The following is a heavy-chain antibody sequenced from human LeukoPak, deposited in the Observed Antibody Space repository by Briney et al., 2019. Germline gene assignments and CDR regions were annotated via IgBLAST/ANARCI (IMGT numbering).Heavy chain of an antibody. CDR1: GGSISSSSYY. D-gene: IGHD6-13*01. CDR3: ASPSSSWSSFDY. Sequence: PSETLSLTCTVSGGSISSSSYYWGWIRQPPGKGLEWIGSIYYSGSTYYNPSLKSRVTISVDTSKNQFSLKLSSVTAADTAVYYCASPSSSWSSFDYWGQGTLVTVSS. J-gene: IGHJ4*02. CDR2: IYYSGST. V-gene: IGHV4-39*01.